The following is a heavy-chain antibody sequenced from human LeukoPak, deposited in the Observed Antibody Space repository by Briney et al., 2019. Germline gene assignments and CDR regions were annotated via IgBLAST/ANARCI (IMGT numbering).Heavy chain of an antibody. V-gene: IGHV3-30*04. CDR2: ISYDGSNK. J-gene: IGHJ4*02. Sequence: GRSLRLSCAASGFTFSSYAMHWVRQAPGKGLEWVAVISYDGSNKYYADSVKGRFTISRDNSKNTLYLQMNSLRAEDTAVCYCAKDGVIIAAAAPSFDYWGQGTLVTLSS. CDR1: GFTFSSYA. CDR3: AKDGVIIAAAAPSFDY. D-gene: IGHD6-13*01.